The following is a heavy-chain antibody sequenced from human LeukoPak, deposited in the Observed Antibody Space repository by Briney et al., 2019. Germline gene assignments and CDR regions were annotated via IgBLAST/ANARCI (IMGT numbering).Heavy chain of an antibody. V-gene: IGHV4-39*01. CDR3: ARQTGSGLFILP. CDR1: GGSIGTSHYY. CDR2: IYFSGST. Sequence: PSETLSLTCTVSGGSIGTSHYYWGWLRQPPGKGLEWIGSIYFSGSTNYNPSLKSRVTISLDKSKNQFSLRLTSVTAADTAVYYCARQTGSGLFILPGGQGILVTVSS. D-gene: IGHD3/OR15-3a*01. J-gene: IGHJ4*02.